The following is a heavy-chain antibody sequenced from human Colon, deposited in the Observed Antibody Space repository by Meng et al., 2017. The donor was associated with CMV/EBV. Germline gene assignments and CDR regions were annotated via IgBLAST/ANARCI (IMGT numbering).Heavy chain of an antibody. Sequence: GESLKISCAASGFIFSNYGMHWVRQAPGKGLEWVGVIRYDGSDEKYGDSAKGRFTASRDNSKNTLYLQMNSLRPEDTAVYYCAKDRTTLGYCSGGSCSGGPPDFWGHGTLVTVSS. CDR2: IRYDGSDE. CDR3: AKDRTTLGYCSGGSCSGGPPDF. V-gene: IGHV3-30*02. CDR1: GFIFSNYG. J-gene: IGHJ4*03. D-gene: IGHD2-15*01.